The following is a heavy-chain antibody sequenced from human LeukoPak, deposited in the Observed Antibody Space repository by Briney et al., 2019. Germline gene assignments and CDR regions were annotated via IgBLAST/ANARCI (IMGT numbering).Heavy chain of an antibody. D-gene: IGHD3-22*01. V-gene: IGHV1-69*13. CDR2: IIPIFGTA. J-gene: IGHJ1*01. Sequence: SVKVSCKASGYTFTSYAMNWVRQAPGQGLEWMGGIIPIFGTANYAQKFQGRVTITADESTSTAYMELSSLRSEDTAVYYCARSDSSGYYYVGYFQHWGQGTLVTVSS. CDR3: ARSDSSGYYYVGYFQH. CDR1: GYTFTSYA.